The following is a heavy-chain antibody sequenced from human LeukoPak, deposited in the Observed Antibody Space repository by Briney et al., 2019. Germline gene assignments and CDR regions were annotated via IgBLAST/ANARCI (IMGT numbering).Heavy chain of an antibody. J-gene: IGHJ4*02. V-gene: IGHV3-23*01. Sequence: PGGSLRLSCAASGFTFSTYGMSWVRQAPGKGLEWVSDISVSGVSTYYADSVKGRFTISRDNTKNSLYLQMNSLRAEDTALYYCASIRGPGIAGSFDYWGQGSLVTVSS. CDR2: ISVSGVST. D-gene: IGHD6-13*01. CDR1: GFTFSTYG. CDR3: ASIRGPGIAGSFDY.